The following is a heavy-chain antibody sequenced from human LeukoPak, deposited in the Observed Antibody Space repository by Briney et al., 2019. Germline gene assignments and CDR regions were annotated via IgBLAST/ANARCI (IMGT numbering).Heavy chain of an antibody. D-gene: IGHD3-22*01. V-gene: IGHV3-7*01. CDR2: INQGGSEK. J-gene: IGHJ4*02. Sequence: GGSLRLSCAASGFTVIKYWMSWVRQAPGKGLEWVANINQGGSEKDYVDSVKGRFTISRDNAKNSLFLQMNSLRAEDTALYYCVPHYFDSSGYYRGYWGQGTLVTVSS. CDR1: GFTVIKYW. CDR3: VPHYFDSSGYYRGY.